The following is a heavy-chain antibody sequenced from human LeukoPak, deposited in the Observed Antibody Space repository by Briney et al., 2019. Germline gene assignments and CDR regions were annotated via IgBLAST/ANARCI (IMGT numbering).Heavy chain of an antibody. D-gene: IGHD6-13*01. CDR3: ARFKRGIATHYGMDV. CDR2: ILHSGST. J-gene: IGHJ6*02. V-gene: IGHV4-34*12. Sequence: GSLRLSCAASGFTFSSYTMTWIRQPPGKGLEWIGEILHSGSTNYNPSLKSRVTISVDTSKNQFSLKLSSVTAADTAVYYCARFKRGIATHYGMDVWGQGTTVTVSS. CDR1: GFTFSSYT.